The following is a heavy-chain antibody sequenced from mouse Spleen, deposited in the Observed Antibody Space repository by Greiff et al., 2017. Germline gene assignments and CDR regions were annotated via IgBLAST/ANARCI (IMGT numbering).Heavy chain of an antibody. V-gene: IGHV1-26*01. CDR1: GYTFTDYY. Sequence: VQLQQSGPELVKPGASVKISCKASGYTFTDYYMNWVKQSHGKSLEWIGDINPNNGGTSYNQKFKGKATLTVDKSSSTAYMELRSLTSEDSAVYYCARGDYGEGYWGQGTSVTVSS. CDR3: ARGDYGEGY. CDR2: INPNNGGT. D-gene: IGHD2-4*01. J-gene: IGHJ4*01.